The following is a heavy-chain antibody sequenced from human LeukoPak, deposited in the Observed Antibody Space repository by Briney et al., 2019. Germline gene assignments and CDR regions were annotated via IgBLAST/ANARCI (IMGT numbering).Heavy chain of an antibody. D-gene: IGHD1-26*01. V-gene: IGHV3-30*01. CDR1: GFTFSAYA. J-gene: IGHJ3*02. CDR3: ARGPGPIAGAKNPFDI. Sequence: GGSLRLSCAASGFTFSAYAMHWVRQAPGKGLEWVAVTSYDGSNKYYADSVKGRFTISGDKSKDTLYLQMKSLRPEDTAVYYCARGPGPIAGAKNPFDIWGQGTMVTVSS. CDR2: TSYDGSNK.